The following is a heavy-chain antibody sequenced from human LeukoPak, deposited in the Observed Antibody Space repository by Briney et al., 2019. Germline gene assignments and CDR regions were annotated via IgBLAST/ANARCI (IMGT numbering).Heavy chain of an antibody. CDR2: IYYSGST. V-gene: IGHV4-61*01. CDR3: ARGDYGGNLDY. J-gene: IGHJ4*02. D-gene: IGHD4-23*01. CDR1: GGSISSGSYY. Sequence: PSETLSLTCTVSGGSISSGSYYWSWIRQPPGKGLEWIGYIYYSGSTNYNPSLKSRVTISVDTSKNQFSLKLSSVTAADTAVYYCARGDYGGNLDYWGQGTLVTVSS.